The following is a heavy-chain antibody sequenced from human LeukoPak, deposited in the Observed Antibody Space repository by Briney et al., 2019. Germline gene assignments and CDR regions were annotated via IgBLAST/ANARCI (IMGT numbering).Heavy chain of an antibody. CDR2: TYYSGST. V-gene: IGHV4-30-4*01. CDR1: GGSISSGDYY. CDR3: ARVTSGYYKYY. D-gene: IGHD3-22*01. Sequence: SETLSLTCTVSGGSISSGDYYWSWIRQPPGKGLEWIGYTYYSGSTYYNPSLKSRVTISVDTSKNQFSLKLSSVTAADTAVYYCARVTSGYYKYYWGQGTLVTVSS. J-gene: IGHJ4*02.